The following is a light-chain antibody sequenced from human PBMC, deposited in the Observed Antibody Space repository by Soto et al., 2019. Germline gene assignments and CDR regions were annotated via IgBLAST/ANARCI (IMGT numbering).Light chain of an antibody. CDR1: QSVLYSSNNKNY. Sequence: DILMTQSPDSLAVSLGARATINCKSSQSVLYSSNNKNYLAWYQQKPGQPPKLLIYWASTREAGVPDRFSGSGSGTDFTLTISSLQAEDVAVYYCQQYYSTPLTFGGGTKVDIK. CDR3: QQYYSTPLT. J-gene: IGKJ4*01. V-gene: IGKV4-1*01. CDR2: WAS.